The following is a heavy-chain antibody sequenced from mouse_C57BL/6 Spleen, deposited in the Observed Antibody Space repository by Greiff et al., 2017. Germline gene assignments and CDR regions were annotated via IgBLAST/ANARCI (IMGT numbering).Heavy chain of an antibody. D-gene: IGHD2-1*01. CDR2: IDPSDSYT. Sequence: VQLQQPGAELVMPGASVKLSCKASGYTFPSYWMHWVKQRPGQGLEWIGEIDPSDSYTNYNQKFKGKSTLTVDKSCSTAFMQLSSLTSEDSAVYYCARGLYGNWDFEVWGTGTTVTVSS. CDR1: GYTFPSYW. CDR3: ARGLYGNWDFEV. J-gene: IGHJ1*03. V-gene: IGHV1-69*01.